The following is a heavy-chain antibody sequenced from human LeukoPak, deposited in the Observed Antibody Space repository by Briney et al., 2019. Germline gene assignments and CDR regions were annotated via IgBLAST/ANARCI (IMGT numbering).Heavy chain of an antibody. CDR3: AKGFDYYDSSGTQPPFDY. D-gene: IGHD3-22*01. Sequence: SGGSLRLSCAASGFTFSSYGMHWVRQAPGKGLEWVAVISYDGSNKYYADSVKGRFTISRDNSKNTLYLQMNSLRAEDTAVYYCAKGFDYYDSSGTQPPFDYWGQGTLVTVSS. CDR1: GFTFSSYG. V-gene: IGHV3-30*18. J-gene: IGHJ4*02. CDR2: ISYDGSNK.